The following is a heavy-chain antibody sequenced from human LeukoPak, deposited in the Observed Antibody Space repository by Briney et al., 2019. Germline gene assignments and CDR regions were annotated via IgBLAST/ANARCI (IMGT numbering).Heavy chain of an antibody. CDR3: ARDLGPYHYDSSGYLDY. D-gene: IGHD3-22*01. V-gene: IGHV3-30*01. J-gene: IGHJ4*02. CDR2: ISYDGSNK. CDR1: GFTFSSYA. Sequence: GGSLRLSCAASGFTFSSYAMHWVRQAPGKGLEWVAVISYDGSNKYYADSVKGRFTISRDNSKNTLYLQMNSLRAEDTAVYYCARDLGPYHYDSSGYLDYWGQGTLVTVSS.